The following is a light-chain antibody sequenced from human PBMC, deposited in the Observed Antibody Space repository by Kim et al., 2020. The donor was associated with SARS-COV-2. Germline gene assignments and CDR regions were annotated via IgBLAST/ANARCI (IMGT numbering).Light chain of an antibody. Sequence: GQTITLSCTGTRIYCGAYNYVSWYQQHPDKAPKLMIYDVTNRPSGVSNRFSGSKSGKTASLTISGLQAEDEGDYYCSSYTTSSTLVFGGGTQLTVL. J-gene: IGLJ2*01. V-gene: IGLV2-14*03. CDR3: SSYTTSSTLV. CDR1: RIYCGAYNY. CDR2: DVT.